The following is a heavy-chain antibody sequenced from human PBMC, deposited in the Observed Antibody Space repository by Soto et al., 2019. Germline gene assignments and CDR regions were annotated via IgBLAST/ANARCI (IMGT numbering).Heavy chain of an antibody. CDR1: GYSFTSYW. Sequence: GESLKISCKGSGYSFTSYWIGWVRQMPGKGLEWMGIIYPGDSDTRYSPSFQGQVTISADKSISTAHLQWSSLKASDTAMYYCARHPADFSDLGNYYYYMDVWGKGTTVTVSS. D-gene: IGHD2-21*02. J-gene: IGHJ6*03. CDR2: IYPGDSDT. V-gene: IGHV5-51*01. CDR3: ARHPADFSDLGNYYYYMDV.